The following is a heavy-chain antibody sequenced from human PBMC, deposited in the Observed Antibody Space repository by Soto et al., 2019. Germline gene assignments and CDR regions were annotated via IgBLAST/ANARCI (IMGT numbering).Heavy chain of an antibody. D-gene: IGHD3-10*01. CDR3: ARENYYGSGTYFRLDV. CDR1: GDSISTYY. CDR2: LYDSGST. V-gene: IGHV4-59*01. J-gene: IGHJ6*02. Sequence: QVQLQESGPGLVKPSETLSLTSTVSGDSISTYYWSWIRQPPGKGLEWIGYLYDSGSTHYNPSLKSRVTISVDTSKNQFSLKLTSVTAADTAVYYCARENYYGSGTYFRLDVWGQGTRVTVSS.